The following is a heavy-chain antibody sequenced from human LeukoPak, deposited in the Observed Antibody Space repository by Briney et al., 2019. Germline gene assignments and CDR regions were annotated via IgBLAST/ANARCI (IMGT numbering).Heavy chain of an antibody. CDR1: GYSFTSYW. Sequence: GESLKISCKGSGYSFTSYWIGWVRQMPGKGLEWMGIIYPGDSDTRYSPSFQGQVTISADKPISTAYLQWSSLEASDTAMYYCARLSGYCSSTSCYGFDPWGQGTLVTVSS. D-gene: IGHD2-2*01. V-gene: IGHV5-51*01. CDR3: ARLSGYCSSTSCYGFDP. CDR2: IYPGDSDT. J-gene: IGHJ5*02.